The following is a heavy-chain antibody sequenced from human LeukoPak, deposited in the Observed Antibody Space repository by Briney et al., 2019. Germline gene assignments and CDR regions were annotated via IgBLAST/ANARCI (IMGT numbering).Heavy chain of an antibody. D-gene: IGHD4/OR15-4a*01. Sequence: ASVKVSCKASGGTFSSYAISWVRQAPGQGLEWMGWMNPNSGNTGYAQKFQGRVTMTRNTSISTAYMELSSLRSEDTAVYYCARSRLTSYYYYYYGMDVWGQGTTVTVSS. CDR1: GGTFSSYA. J-gene: IGHJ6*02. CDR3: ARSRLTSYYYYYYGMDV. CDR2: MNPNSGNT. V-gene: IGHV1-8*02.